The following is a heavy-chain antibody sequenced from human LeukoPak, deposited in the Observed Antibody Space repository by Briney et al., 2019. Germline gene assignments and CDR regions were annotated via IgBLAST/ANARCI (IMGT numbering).Heavy chain of an antibody. CDR1: GFTFSSFA. Sequence: GGSLRLSCSASGFTFSSFALHWVRQAPGKGPESVSGISTNGGYTYHADSVKGRFTISRDNSKNTLFLQMSSLRAEDTAVYFCIKGGSRTRDFDAFDIWGQGTMVTVSS. J-gene: IGHJ3*02. CDR3: IKGGSRTRDFDAFDI. CDR2: ISTNGGYT. V-gene: IGHV3-64D*06. D-gene: IGHD1-14*01.